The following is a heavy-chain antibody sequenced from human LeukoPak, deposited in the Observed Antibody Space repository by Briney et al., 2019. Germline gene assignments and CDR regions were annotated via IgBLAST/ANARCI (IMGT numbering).Heavy chain of an antibody. Sequence: SVKVSCKASGGTLSSYAISWVRQAPGQGLEWMGGIIPIFGTANYAQKFQGRVTITTDESTSAAYMELSSLKSEDTAVYYCASGRITMIVESWFDPWGQGTLVTVSS. CDR1: GGTLSSYA. CDR2: IIPIFGTA. CDR3: ASGRITMIVESWFDP. D-gene: IGHD3-22*01. J-gene: IGHJ5*02. V-gene: IGHV1-69*05.